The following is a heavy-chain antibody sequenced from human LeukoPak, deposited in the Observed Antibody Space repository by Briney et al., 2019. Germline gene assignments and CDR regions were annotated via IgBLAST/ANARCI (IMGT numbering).Heavy chain of an antibody. Sequence: PGGSLRLSCAASGFTFSSYSMHWVRQAPGKGLEWVSSISSSSSYIYYADSVKGRFTISRDNAKNSLYLQMNSLRAEDTAVYYCASFQWIPRGVDYWGQGTLVTVSS. D-gene: IGHD3-10*01. J-gene: IGHJ4*02. V-gene: IGHV3-21*01. CDR2: ISSSSSYI. CDR3: ASFQWIPRGVDY. CDR1: GFTFSSYS.